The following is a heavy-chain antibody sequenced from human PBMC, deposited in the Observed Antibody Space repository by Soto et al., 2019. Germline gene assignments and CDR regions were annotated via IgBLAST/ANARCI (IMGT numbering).Heavy chain of an antibody. Sequence: QVQLQQWGAGLLKPSETLSLTCAVYGGSFSGYYWSWIRQPPGKGLEWIGEINHSGSTNYNPSLKSRVTISVDTSKNQFSLKLRSVTAADTAVYYCARRRGMDVWGQGTTVTVSS. J-gene: IGHJ6*02. CDR2: INHSGST. CDR1: GGSFSGYY. V-gene: IGHV4-34*01. CDR3: ARRRGMDV.